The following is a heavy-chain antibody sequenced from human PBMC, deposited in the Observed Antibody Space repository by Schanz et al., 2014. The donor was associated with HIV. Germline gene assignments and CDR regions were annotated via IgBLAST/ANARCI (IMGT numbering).Heavy chain of an antibody. CDR3: ARGRREVTMIVVYWFDP. D-gene: IGHD3-22*01. Sequence: QVQLVQSGAEVKKPGASVKVSCKASGHTSTNYGITWVRQAPGQGLEWMAWISANNGNTYYAQKVQGRVSMATDTSTNTAYMELRSLRSDDTAVYYCARGRREVTMIVVYWFDPWGQGTLVTVSS. J-gene: IGHJ5*02. V-gene: IGHV1-18*01. CDR2: ISANNGNT. CDR1: GHTSTNYG.